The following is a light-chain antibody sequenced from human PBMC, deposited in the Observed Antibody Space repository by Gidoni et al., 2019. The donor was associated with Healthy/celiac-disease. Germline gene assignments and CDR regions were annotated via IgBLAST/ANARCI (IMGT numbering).Light chain of an antibody. Sequence: EIVLTQSPATLSLSPGERATLSCRASQSVSSYLAWYQQTPGQAPRLLIYDASNRATGIPARFSGSGSGTDFTLTISSLEPEDFAVYYCQQRSNWPLTFGPXTKVDIK. CDR1: QSVSSY. J-gene: IGKJ3*01. CDR2: DAS. V-gene: IGKV3-11*01. CDR3: QQRSNWPLT.